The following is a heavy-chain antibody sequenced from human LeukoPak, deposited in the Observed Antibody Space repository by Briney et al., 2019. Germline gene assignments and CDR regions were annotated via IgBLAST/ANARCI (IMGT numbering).Heavy chain of an antibody. CDR1: GYTFASYG. Sequence: ASVKVSCKASGYTFASYGISWVRQAPGQGLEWMEWISAYNGNTNYAQKFQGRVTMTRDTSTSTVYMELSSLRSEDTAVYYCARDYDSSGYSSLGFDYWGQGTLVTVSS. CDR2: ISAYNGNT. J-gene: IGHJ4*02. D-gene: IGHD3-22*01. CDR3: ARDYDSSGYSSLGFDY. V-gene: IGHV1-18*01.